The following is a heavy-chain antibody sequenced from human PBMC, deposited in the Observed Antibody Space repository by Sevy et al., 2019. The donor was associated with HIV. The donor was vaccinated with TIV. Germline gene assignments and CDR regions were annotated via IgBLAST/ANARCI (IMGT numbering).Heavy chain of an antibody. Sequence: GGSLRLSCAASGFSFGDYDMHWVRQLSGKGLEWVSSIGTAGDTYYLGSVEGRFSISRENATNSVYLQMTSLRAVDTLTYYCVTASPSGSEILPGSSNADNWYFDLWGRGTLVTVSS. V-gene: IGHV3-13*01. J-gene: IGHJ2*01. CDR2: IGTAGDT. CDR3: VTASPSGSEILPGSSNADNWYFDL. CDR1: GFSFGDYD. D-gene: IGHD2-15*01.